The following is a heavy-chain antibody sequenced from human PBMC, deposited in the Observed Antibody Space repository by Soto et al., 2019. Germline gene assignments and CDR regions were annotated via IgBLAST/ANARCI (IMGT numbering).Heavy chain of an antibody. CDR1: GGSISSGDYY. CDR3: ARRIAAAGTPFDY. V-gene: IGHV4-30-4*01. CDR2: IYYSGST. J-gene: IGHJ4*02. Sequence: SETLSLTCTVSGGSISSGDYYWSWIRQPPGKGLKWIGYIYYSGSTYYNTSLKSRVTISVDTSKNQFSLKLSSVTAADTAVYYCARRIAAAGTPFDYWGQGTLVTVSS. D-gene: IGHD6-13*01.